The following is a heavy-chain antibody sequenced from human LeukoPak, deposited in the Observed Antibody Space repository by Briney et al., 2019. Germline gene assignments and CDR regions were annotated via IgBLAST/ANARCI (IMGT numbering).Heavy chain of an antibody. D-gene: IGHD2-2*01. CDR1: GFTFSSYA. CDR2: ISYDGSNK. CDR3: ARDRSIVVVPAATSYPDY. V-gene: IGHV3-30-3*01. Sequence: HPGGSLRLSCAASGFTFSSYAMHWVRQAPGKGLEWVAVISYDGSNKYYADSVKGRFTISRDNSKNTLYLQMNSLRAEDTAVYYCARDRSIVVVPAATSYPDYWGQGTLVTVSS. J-gene: IGHJ4*02.